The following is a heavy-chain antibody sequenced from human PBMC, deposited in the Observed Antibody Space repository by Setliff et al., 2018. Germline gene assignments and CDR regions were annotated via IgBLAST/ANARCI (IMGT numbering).Heavy chain of an antibody. D-gene: IGHD3-10*01. Sequence: GGSLRLSCAASGFPFSSYTINWVRQAPGKGLEWVSSISSSGDYVYYADSVMGRFTISRDNAKNSLFLQMNSLKAEDTAMYYCARDWAFPGSLDFWGQGTLVTVSS. CDR3: ARDWAFPGSLDF. CDR2: ISSSGDYV. J-gene: IGHJ4*02. V-gene: IGHV3-21*01. CDR1: GFPFSSYT.